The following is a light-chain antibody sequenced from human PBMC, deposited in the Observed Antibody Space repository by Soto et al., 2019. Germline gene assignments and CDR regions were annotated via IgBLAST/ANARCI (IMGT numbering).Light chain of an antibody. J-gene: IGKJ1*01. V-gene: IGKV3-15*01. CDR2: GAS. CDR1: QSVSTN. Sequence: EIVMTQSPATLSVSPGERATLSCRASQSVSTNLAWYQQKPGRAPTLLIYGASARATGIPARFSGSGSGTEFTLTISSLQSEDFAVYFCQQYDNWRTFGQGTKVDIK. CDR3: QQYDNWRT.